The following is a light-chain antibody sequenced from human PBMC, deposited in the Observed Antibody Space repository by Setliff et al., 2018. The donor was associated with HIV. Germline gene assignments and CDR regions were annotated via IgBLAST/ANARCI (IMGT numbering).Light chain of an antibody. CDR1: SDYSNFK. J-gene: IGLJ1*01. CDR3: GADHGSGTNFVYV. Sequence: QSVLTQAPSASASLGASVTLTCTLSSDYSNFKVDWYQQRPGKGPRFVMRVGTGGIVESKGDGIPDRFSVSGSGLNRYLTIKNILEEDESDYHCGADHGSGTNFVYVFGTGTKVTVL. V-gene: IGLV9-49*01. CDR2: VGTGGIVE.